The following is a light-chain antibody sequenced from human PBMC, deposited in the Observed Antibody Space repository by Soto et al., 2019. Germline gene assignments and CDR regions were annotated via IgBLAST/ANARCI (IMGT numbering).Light chain of an antibody. Sequence: QSALTQPASVSGSPGQSITISCTGTSSDVGGYNYVSWYQQHPGKAPKLIIYEVNNRPSGISPRFSGSKSGKTASLTISGLQAEDEADYYCCSFTTSSTWLFGGGTQLTV. CDR2: EVN. CDR1: SSDVGGYNY. J-gene: IGLJ3*02. CDR3: CSFTTSSTWL. V-gene: IGLV2-14*01.